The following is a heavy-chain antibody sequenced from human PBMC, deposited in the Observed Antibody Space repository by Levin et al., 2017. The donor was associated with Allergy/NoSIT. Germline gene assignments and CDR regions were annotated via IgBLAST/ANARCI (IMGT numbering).Heavy chain of an antibody. D-gene: IGHD4-11*01. Sequence: RGESLKISCQASGYRFISYWVNWVRHMPGKGLEWMGRIDPGASYSTYSPSFQGHVSISVDKSSSTAYLQWDSLKASDTAMYYCAITYYSSAGGDYWGQGTLVTVSS. CDR2: IDPGASYS. CDR1: GYRFISYW. J-gene: IGHJ4*02. CDR3: AITYYSSAGGDY. V-gene: IGHV5-10-1*01.